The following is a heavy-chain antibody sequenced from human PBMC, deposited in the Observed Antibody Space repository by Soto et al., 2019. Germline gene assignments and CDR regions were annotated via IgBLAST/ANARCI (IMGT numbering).Heavy chain of an antibody. CDR3: ARGLPYYYYYMDV. J-gene: IGHJ6*03. CDR1: GFTFDDYA. Sequence: GGSLRLSCAASGFTFDDYAMHWVRQAPGKGLEWVSGISWNSGSIGYADSVKGRFTISRDNAKNSLYLQMNSLRAEDTSLYYCARGLPYYYYYMDVWGKGTTVTVSS. CDR2: ISWNSGSI. V-gene: IGHV3-9*01.